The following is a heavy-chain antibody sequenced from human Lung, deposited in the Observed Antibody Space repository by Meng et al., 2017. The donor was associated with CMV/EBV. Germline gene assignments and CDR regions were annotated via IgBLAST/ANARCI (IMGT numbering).Heavy chain of an antibody. CDR3: ATETFHDFGSGYVPFDY. Sequence: LXLTXAASGFTFSKSWIHWVRQAPGKGLVWVSRINDDGSSTTYADSVKGRFTVSRDNAKDTLYLQMSSLRAEDTAVYYCATETFHDFGSGYVPFDYWXQGTXVTVAS. J-gene: IGHJ4*02. CDR1: GFTFSKSW. D-gene: IGHD3-3*01. V-gene: IGHV3-74*01. CDR2: INDDGSST.